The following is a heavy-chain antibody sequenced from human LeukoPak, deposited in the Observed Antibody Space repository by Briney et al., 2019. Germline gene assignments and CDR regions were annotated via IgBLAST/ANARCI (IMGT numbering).Heavy chain of an antibody. CDR2: VISGGST. CDR3: AKFHTAMVQGLFDY. CDR1: GFTFSGYP. J-gene: IGHJ4*02. D-gene: IGHD5-18*01. V-gene: IGHV3-23*01. Sequence: GGSLRLSCAASGFTFSGYPISWVRQAPGKGLEWVSTVISGGSTYYADSVKGRFTISRDNSKNTLYLQMNSLRAEDTAVYYCAKFHTAMVQGLFDYWGQGTLVTVSS.